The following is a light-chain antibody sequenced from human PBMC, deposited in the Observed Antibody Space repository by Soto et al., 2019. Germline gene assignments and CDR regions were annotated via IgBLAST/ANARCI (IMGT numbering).Light chain of an antibody. J-gene: IGKJ4*01. V-gene: IGKV3-20*01. CDR2: GAS. CDR1: QSVSSN. CDR3: QQYGSSPPLT. Sequence: EIVRTQSPATLSVSPGGRATLSCRASQSVSSNLAWYQQKPGQAPRLLIYGASTRATGIPDRFSGSGSGTDFTLTISRLEPEDFAVYYCQQYGSSPPLTFGGGTKVDIK.